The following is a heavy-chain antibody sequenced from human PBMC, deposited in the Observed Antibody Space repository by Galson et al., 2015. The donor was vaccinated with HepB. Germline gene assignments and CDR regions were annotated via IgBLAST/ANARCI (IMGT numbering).Heavy chain of an antibody. CDR3: ARGGWLEDDYGDSPLKPKRYYYYTDV. Sequence: SVKVSCKASGGTFSSYAISWVRQAPGQGLEWMGGIIPIFGTANYAQKFQGRVTITADESTSTAYMELSSLRSEDTAVYYCARGGWLEDDYGDSPLKPKRYYYYTDVWGKRTTVTVSS. CDR1: GGTFSSYA. J-gene: IGHJ6*03. V-gene: IGHV1-69*13. D-gene: IGHD4-17*01. CDR2: IIPIFGTA.